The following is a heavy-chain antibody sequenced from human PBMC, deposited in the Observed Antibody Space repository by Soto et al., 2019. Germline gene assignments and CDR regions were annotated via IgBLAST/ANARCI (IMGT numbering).Heavy chain of an antibody. Sequence: PSETLSLTCSVSGYSINRGYYWGWIRQAPGKGLEWIGSIYHRGATYYTPSFKTRSTISLDTSKNQFTLRLTSVTAADTAVYFCARYAYDSSGHDDEHWGQRTLVTVSS. D-gene: IGHD3-22*01. J-gene: IGHJ4*02. CDR2: IYHRGAT. CDR1: GYSINRGYY. CDR3: ARYAYDSSGHDDEH. V-gene: IGHV4-38-2*02.